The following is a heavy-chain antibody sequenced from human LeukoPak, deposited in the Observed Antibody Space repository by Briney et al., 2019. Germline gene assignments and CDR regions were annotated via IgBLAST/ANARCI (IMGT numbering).Heavy chain of an antibody. CDR1: GGSISSHF. CDR2: MFYSGST. D-gene: IGHD5-18*01. Sequence: SETLSLTCTVSGGSISSHFWSWIRQPPGKGLEWIGYMFYSGSTNYNPSLKSRVTISVDASKNQFSLKLTSVSAADTAVYYCARGNGYGGLDHWGQGTVVTVSS. CDR3: ARGNGYGGLDH. J-gene: IGHJ4*02. V-gene: IGHV4-59*11.